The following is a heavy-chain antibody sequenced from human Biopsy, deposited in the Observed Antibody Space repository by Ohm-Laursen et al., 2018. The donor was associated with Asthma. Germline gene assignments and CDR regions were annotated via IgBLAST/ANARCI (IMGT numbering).Heavy chain of an antibody. Sequence: TLSLTCTVSGGSISSGGYYWSWIRQHPGKGLEWIGYIYYSGSTYYNPSLKSRVTISADTSKNQFSLNLSSVTAADTAVYYCARWGSFGFDYWGQGTLVTVSS. V-gene: IGHV4-31*03. D-gene: IGHD7-27*01. CDR3: ARWGSFGFDY. J-gene: IGHJ4*02. CDR1: GGSISSGGYY. CDR2: IYYSGST.